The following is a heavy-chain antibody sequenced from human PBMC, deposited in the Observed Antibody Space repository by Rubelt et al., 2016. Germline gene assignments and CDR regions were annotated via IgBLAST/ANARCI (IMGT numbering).Heavy chain of an antibody. J-gene: IGHJ5*02. CDR1: TGSFSGYS. CDR3: ARVGGGWFLDP. V-gene: IGHV4-34*02. CDR2: IYYSGST. Sequence: QVQLRHWGAGLLKPSETLSLTCAVYTGSFSGYSWNWIRQPPGKGLEWIGNIYYSGSTKYNPSLKRRVTISVDTSNDRAARKRWSVTAADTAVYYCARVGGGWFLDPWGRGTLVTVSS. D-gene: IGHD6-19*01.